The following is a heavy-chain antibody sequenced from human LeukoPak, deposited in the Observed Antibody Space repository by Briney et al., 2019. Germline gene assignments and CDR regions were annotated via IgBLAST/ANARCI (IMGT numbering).Heavy chain of an antibody. Sequence: GGSLRLSCAASGFTFSSYSMNWVRQAPGKGLEWVSSISSSSSYIYYADSVKGRFTISRDNAKNSLYLQMNSLRAEDTAVYYCARDTSDYYYHYYMDVWGKGTTVTVSS. CDR3: ARDTSDYYYHYYMDV. CDR2: ISSSSSYI. J-gene: IGHJ6*03. V-gene: IGHV3-21*01. CDR1: GFTFSSYS.